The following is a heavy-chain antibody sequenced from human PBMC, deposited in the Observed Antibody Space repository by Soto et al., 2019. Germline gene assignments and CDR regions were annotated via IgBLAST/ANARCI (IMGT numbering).Heavy chain of an antibody. D-gene: IGHD6-13*01. J-gene: IGHJ4*02. CDR1: GYTFTSYA. V-gene: IGHV1-2*04. Sequence: ASVKVSCKASGYTFTSYAMHWVRQAPGQGLEWMGWINPNSGGTNYAQKFQGWVTMTRDTSISTAYMELSRLRSDDTAVYYCARTLRLATAFDYWGQGTLVTVSS. CDR3: ARTLRLATAFDY. CDR2: INPNSGGT.